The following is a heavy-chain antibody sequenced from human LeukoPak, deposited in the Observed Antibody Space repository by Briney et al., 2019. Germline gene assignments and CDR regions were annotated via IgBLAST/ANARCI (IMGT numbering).Heavy chain of an antibody. CDR2: ISSSGDTL. V-gene: IGHV3-48*03. Sequence: PGGSLRLSCAASGFTFRSLEMHGVRQAPGKALEWFSYISSSGDTLYYANSMKCRFTISRDNAKNSLYLQMNSLRAEDTAVYYCQDADYDILTGYYIDYWGQGTLVTVSS. J-gene: IGHJ4*02. CDR3: QDADYDILTGYYIDY. D-gene: IGHD3-9*01. CDR1: GFTFRSLE.